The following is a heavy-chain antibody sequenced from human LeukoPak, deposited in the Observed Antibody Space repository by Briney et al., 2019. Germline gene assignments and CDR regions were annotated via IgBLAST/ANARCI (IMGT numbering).Heavy chain of an antibody. V-gene: IGHV3-74*01. Sequence: AGGSLRLSCAASGFTFSSYWMHWVRQAPGKGLVWVSRINTDGSSTSYADSVKGRFTISRDNAKNTLYLQMNSLRAEDTAVYYCARGDWGYSSSWYLRELDYWGQGTLVTVSS. J-gene: IGHJ4*02. CDR1: GFTFSSYW. CDR3: ARGDWGYSSSWYLRELDY. CDR2: INTDGSST. D-gene: IGHD6-13*01.